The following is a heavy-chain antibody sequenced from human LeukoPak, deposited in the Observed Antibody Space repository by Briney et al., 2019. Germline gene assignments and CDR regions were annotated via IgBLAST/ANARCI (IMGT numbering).Heavy chain of an antibody. CDR1: GFTFSPYG. CDR3: AKDRTVGASYWYFDL. J-gene: IGHJ2*01. D-gene: IGHD1-26*01. V-gene: IGHV3-21*04. CDR2: ISYDSRSI. Sequence: GGSLRLSCEASGFTFSPYGMTWVRQAPGKGLEWVSTISYDSRSIGYADSVKGRFTISRDSSKNTLFLQMNTLGAEDTAIYYCAKDRTVGASYWYFDLWGRGTLVTVSS.